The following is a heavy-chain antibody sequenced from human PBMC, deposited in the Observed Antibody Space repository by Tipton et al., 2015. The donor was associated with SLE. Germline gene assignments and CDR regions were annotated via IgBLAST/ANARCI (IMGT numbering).Heavy chain of an antibody. CDR2: IYHSGNT. Sequence: TLSLTCAVSDYSISSGYYWGWIRQPPGKGLEWIGSIYHSGNTFYNPSLRGRVTVSVDTSKNQFSLKLNSVTAADTAVYYCARQMGLLWFGESNWFDPWGQGTLVTVSS. V-gene: IGHV4-38-2*01. D-gene: IGHD3-10*01. CDR1: DYSISSGYY. J-gene: IGHJ5*02. CDR3: ARQMGLLWFGESNWFDP.